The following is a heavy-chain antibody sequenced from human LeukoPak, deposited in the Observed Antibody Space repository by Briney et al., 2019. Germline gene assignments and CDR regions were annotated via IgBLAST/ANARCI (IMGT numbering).Heavy chain of an antibody. CDR2: IRYDGSNK. J-gene: IGHJ4*02. Sequence: GGSLRLSCAASGFTFSSYGMHWVRQAPGKGLEWVAFIRYDGSNKYYADSVKGRFTISRDNAKNSLYLQMNSLRAEDTAVYYCARVFYESSGYYYFYVWGQGTLVTVSS. CDR3: ARVFYESSGYYYFYV. D-gene: IGHD3-22*01. CDR1: GFTFSSYG. V-gene: IGHV3-30*02.